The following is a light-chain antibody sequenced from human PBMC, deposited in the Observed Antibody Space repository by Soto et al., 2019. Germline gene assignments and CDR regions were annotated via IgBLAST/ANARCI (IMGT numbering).Light chain of an antibody. CDR3: LQYNGYYRT. J-gene: IGKJ1*01. CDR2: DVS. Sequence: IVLTQSPATLSLSPGKRATLFCRASQNISSYLIWYQQKPGQAPRLLIYDVSNRATGIPARFSGSGSGTTFTLTISSLQSDDFATYYCLQYNGYYRTFGQGTKVDIK. CDR1: QNISSY. V-gene: IGKV3-11*01.